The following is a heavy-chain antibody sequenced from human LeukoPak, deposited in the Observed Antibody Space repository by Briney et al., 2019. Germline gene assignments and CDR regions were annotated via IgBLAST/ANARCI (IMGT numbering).Heavy chain of an antibody. CDR1: GGSISSSSYY. J-gene: IGHJ5*02. Sequence: PSETLSLTCTVSGGSISSSSYYWGWIRQPPGKGLEWIGSIYYSGSTYYNPSLKSRVTISVDTSKNQFSLKLSSVTAADTAVYYCARTRLMVRGNWFDPWGQGTLVTVSS. V-gene: IGHV4-39*07. D-gene: IGHD3-10*01. CDR3: ARTRLMVRGNWFDP. CDR2: IYYSGST.